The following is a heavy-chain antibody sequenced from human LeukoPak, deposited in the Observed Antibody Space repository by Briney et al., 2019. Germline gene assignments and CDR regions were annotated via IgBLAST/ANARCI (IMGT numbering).Heavy chain of an antibody. CDR1: GGSISSYY. CDR3: ARLPLRSHFDY. V-gene: IGHV4-59*08. D-gene: IGHD3-3*02. Sequence: SETLSLTCTVSGGSISSYYWSWIRQPPGKGLKWIAYIYYTGTTNYNPSLKSRVTISVDTSKKQLSLKLSCVTAADTAVYYCARLPLRSHFDYWGQGTLVTVSS. CDR2: IYYTGTT. J-gene: IGHJ4*02.